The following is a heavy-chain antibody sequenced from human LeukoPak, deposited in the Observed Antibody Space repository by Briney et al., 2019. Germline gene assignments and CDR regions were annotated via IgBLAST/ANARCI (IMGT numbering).Heavy chain of an antibody. CDR3: PRSIWSGYFIDY. CDR2: IGTAGDT. CDR1: GFTFSSYD. V-gene: IGHV3-13*01. Sequence: PGGSLRLSCAASGFTFSSYDMHWVSQATGKGLEWVSAIGTAGDTYYPGSVKGRFTISRENAKNSLYLQMNSLRAGDTAVYYCPRSIWSGYFIDYWGQGTLVTVSS. J-gene: IGHJ4*02. D-gene: IGHD3-3*01.